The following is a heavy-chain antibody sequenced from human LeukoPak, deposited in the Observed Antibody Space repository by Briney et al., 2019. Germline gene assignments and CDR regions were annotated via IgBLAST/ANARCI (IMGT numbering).Heavy chain of an antibody. J-gene: IGHJ4*02. Sequence: PGGSLRLSCAASGFTFSSYAMHWVRQAPGEGLEWVAVISYDGSNKYYADSVKGRFTISRDNSKNTLYLQMNSLRAEDTAVYYCARTSTYSSGWRFDYWGQGTLVTVSS. CDR2: ISYDGSNK. D-gene: IGHD6-19*01. CDR1: GFTFSSYA. CDR3: ARTSTYSSGWRFDY. V-gene: IGHV3-30*04.